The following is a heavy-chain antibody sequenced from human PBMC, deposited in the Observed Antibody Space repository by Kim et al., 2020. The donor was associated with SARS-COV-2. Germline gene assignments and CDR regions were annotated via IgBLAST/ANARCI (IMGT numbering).Heavy chain of an antibody. CDR2: ISYDGSNK. Sequence: GGSLRLSCAASGFTFSSYAMHWVRQAPGKGLEWVAVISYDGSNKYYADSVKGRFTISRDNSKNTLYLQMNSLRAEDTAVYYCARPYYYDSSGSDYWGQGTLVTVSS. D-gene: IGHD3-22*01. V-gene: IGHV3-30*04. CDR3: ARPYYYDSSGSDY. J-gene: IGHJ4*02. CDR1: GFTFSSYA.